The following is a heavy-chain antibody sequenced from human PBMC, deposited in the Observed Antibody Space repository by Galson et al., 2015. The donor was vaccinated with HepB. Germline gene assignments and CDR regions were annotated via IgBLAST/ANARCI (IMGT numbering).Heavy chain of an antibody. CDR3: AKGSGYSSAYYSTGFDY. CDR2: ISGSGDNT. D-gene: IGHD3-22*01. J-gene: IGHJ4*02. V-gene: IGHV3-23*01. Sequence: SLRLSCAASGFTFSSDVMSWVRQAPGKGLEWVSSISGSGDNTHYADSVKGRFTISRDNSKNTLSLQMNSLRVEDTAVYYCAKGSGYSSAYYSTGFDYWGQGTQVTASS. CDR1: GFTFSSDV.